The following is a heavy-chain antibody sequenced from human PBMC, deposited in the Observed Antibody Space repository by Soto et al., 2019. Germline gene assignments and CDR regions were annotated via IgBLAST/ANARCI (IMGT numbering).Heavy chain of an antibody. CDR1: GGSISSSSFH. J-gene: IGHJ5*02. D-gene: IGHD6-13*01. CDR2: IYYSGRT. V-gene: IGHV4-39*01. CDR3: ARRERAAGTDWWFDP. Sequence: QLQLQESGPGLVKPSETLSLTCTVSGGSISSSSFHWGWIRQPPGKGLEWIGSIYYSGRTYYSPSLKSRVTISVDPSKYQFALKLSSVTAADTAVYYCARRERAAGTDWWFDPWGQGTLVTVSS.